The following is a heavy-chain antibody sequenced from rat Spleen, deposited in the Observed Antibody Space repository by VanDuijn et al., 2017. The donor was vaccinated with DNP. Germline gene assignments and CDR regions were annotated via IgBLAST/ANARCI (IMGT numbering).Heavy chain of an antibody. Sequence: EVQLVESGGGLVQPGRSLKLFCAASGFTFSDFYMAWTRQAPEKGLEWVATISKNGDRTYYPDSVKGRLTISRDNAKNSLYLKMNSLKYEDRGTYYGAREREYRFDYWGQGVMVTGSS. D-gene: IGHD1-11*01. CDR3: AREREYRFDY. V-gene: IGHV5-20*01. J-gene: IGHJ2*01. CDR1: GFTFSDFY. CDR2: ISKNGDRT.